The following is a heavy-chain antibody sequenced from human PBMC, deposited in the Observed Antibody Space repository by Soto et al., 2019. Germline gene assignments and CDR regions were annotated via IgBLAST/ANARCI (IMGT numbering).Heavy chain of an antibody. Sequence: PGGSLRLSCAASGFTFSSYAMSWVRQAPGKGLEWVSAISGSGGSTYYADSVKGRFTISRDNSKNTLYLQMNSLRAEDTVVYYCAKDGSGYSYGLDAFDIWGQGTMVTVSS. CDR2: ISGSGGST. J-gene: IGHJ3*02. CDR3: AKDGSGYSYGLDAFDI. V-gene: IGHV3-23*01. D-gene: IGHD5-18*01. CDR1: GFTFSSYA.